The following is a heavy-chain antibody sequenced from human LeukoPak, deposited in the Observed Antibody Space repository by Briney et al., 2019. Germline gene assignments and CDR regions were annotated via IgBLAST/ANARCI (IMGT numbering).Heavy chain of an antibody. Sequence: GESLKISCKGSGYSFTSYWSSWVRQMPGKGLEWMGRIDPTDAYTNDSPSFQGHVTIPADNSISTAYLQWSSLKASDTAMYYCARDSNPDQQLPVGYSYYGMDVWGQGTTVTASS. CDR3: ARDSNPDQQLPVGYSYYGMDV. V-gene: IGHV5-10-1*01. D-gene: IGHD6-13*01. CDR1: GYSFTSYW. J-gene: IGHJ6*02. CDR2: IDPTDAYT.